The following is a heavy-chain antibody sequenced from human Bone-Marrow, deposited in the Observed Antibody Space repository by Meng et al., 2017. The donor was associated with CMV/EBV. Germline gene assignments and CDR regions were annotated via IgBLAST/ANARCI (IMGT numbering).Heavy chain of an antibody. CDR1: GFTFSSYW. D-gene: IGHD3-22*01. CDR3: ARAYYYDSSGYWAQ. V-gene: IGHV3-74*01. CDR2: INSDGSST. J-gene: IGHJ4*02. Sequence: GESLKISCAASGFTFSSYWMHWVRQAPGKGLVWVSRINSDGSSTSYADSVKGRFTISRDNAKNTLYLQMNSLRAEDTAVYYCARAYYYDSSGYWAQWGQGTLVTVSS.